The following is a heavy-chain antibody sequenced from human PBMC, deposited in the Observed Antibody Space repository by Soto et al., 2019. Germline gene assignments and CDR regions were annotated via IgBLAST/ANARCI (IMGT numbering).Heavy chain of an antibody. CDR3: ARVKGGLWFGEPHNWFDP. D-gene: IGHD3-10*01. CDR1: GYTFTSYG. V-gene: IGHV1-18*01. J-gene: IGHJ5*02. CDR2: ISAYNGNT. Sequence: ASVKVSCKASGYTFTSYGISWVRQAPGQGLEWMGWISAYNGNTNYAQKLQGRVTMTTDTSTSTAYMELRSLRSDDTAVYYCARVKGGLWFGEPHNWFDPWGQGTLVTVSS.